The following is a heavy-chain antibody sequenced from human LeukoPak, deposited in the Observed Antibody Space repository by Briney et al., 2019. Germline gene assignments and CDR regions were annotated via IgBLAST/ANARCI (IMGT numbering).Heavy chain of an antibody. CDR2: ITWNSGNI. Sequence: PGGSLRLSCAASGFAFDDYAMYWVRQTPGKGLEWVSGITWNSGNIGYADSVRGRFTISRDNAQNSLFLQMNSLRTEDTALYFCAKDLELGNRAVTRCSFDLWGQGTLVTVSS. D-gene: IGHD3-9*01. CDR3: AKDLELGNRAVTRCSFDL. CDR1: GFAFDDYA. J-gene: IGHJ4*02. V-gene: IGHV3-9*01.